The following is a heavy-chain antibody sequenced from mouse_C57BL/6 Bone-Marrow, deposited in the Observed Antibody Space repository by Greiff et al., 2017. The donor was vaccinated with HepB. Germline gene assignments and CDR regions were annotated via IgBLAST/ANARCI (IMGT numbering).Heavy chain of an antibody. J-gene: IGHJ1*01. V-gene: IGHV5-2*01. CDR1: EYEFPSHD. D-gene: IGHD3-1*01. CDR2: INSDGGST. CDR3: AGNGTAQAPYWYFDV. Sequence: EVQLVESGGGLVQPGESLKLSCESNEYEFPSHDMSWVRKTPEKRLELVAAINSDGGSTYYPDTVERRFIISRDNTKKTLYLQMSSLRSEDTALYYCAGNGTAQAPYWYFDVWGSGTTVTVSS.